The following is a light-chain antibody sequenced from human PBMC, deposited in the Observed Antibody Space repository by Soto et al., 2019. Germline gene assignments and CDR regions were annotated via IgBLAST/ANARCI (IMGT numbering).Light chain of an antibody. CDR2: GAS. Sequence: IVLTQSPDTLSLSPGERATLSCRASQSVSSNYLAWYQQKPGQAPRLLIFGASTRATGIPARFSGSGSETDFTLTISCLQSEDFATYYCQQYYSFPRTFGQGTKVDI. V-gene: IGKV3D-7*01. CDR3: QQYYSFPRT. J-gene: IGKJ1*01. CDR1: QSVSSNY.